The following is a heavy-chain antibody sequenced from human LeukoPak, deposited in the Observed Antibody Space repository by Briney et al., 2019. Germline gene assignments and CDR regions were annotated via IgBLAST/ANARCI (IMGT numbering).Heavy chain of an antibody. CDR2: VYTSEDA. CDR1: GGSLNSYY. J-gene: IGHJ4*02. CDR3: ARYGDPNYYFDY. V-gene: IGHV4-4*07. Sequence: PSETLSLTCSVSGGSLNSYYWRWIRQPAGKGLEWIGRVYTSEDAKYHPSLESRVSMSLDTSKNQFSLKLSSVTAADTAVYYCARYGDPNYYFDYWGQGTLVTV. D-gene: IGHD2-21*02.